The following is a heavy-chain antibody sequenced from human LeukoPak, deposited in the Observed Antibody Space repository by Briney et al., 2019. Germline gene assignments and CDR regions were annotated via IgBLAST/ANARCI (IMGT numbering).Heavy chain of an antibody. J-gene: IGHJ5*02. V-gene: IGHV4-34*01. D-gene: IGHD6-13*01. CDR1: GGSFSGYY. Sequence: SETLSLTCAVYGGSFSGYYWSWIRQPPGKGLEWIGEIKHSGSTNYNPSLKSRVTISVDTSKTQFSLKLSSVTAADTAVYYCARDFSYSSSWYIYNWFDPWGQGTLVTVPS. CDR2: IKHSGST. CDR3: ARDFSYSSSWYIYNWFDP.